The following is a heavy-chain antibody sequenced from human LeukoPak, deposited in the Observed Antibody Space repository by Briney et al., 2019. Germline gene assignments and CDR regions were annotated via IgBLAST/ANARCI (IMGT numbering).Heavy chain of an antibody. CDR1: GFTFSSYW. CDR3: ARDSYPYYDSSGYYYGGLGY. Sequence: GGSLRLSCAASGFTFSSYWMSWLRQAPGKGLEWVANIKQDGSEKYYVDSVKGRFTISRDNAKNSLYLQMNSLRAEDTAVYYCARDSYPYYDSSGYYYGGLGYWGQGTLVTVSS. J-gene: IGHJ4*02. V-gene: IGHV3-7*01. CDR2: IKQDGSEK. D-gene: IGHD3-22*01.